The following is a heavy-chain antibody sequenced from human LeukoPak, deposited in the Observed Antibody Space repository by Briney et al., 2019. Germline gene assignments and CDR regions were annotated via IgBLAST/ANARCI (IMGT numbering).Heavy chain of an antibody. CDR2: IYTSGST. V-gene: IGHV4-4*07. J-gene: IGHJ4*02. D-gene: IGHD6-13*01. Sequence: KPSETLSLTCTVSGGSISSYYWSWIRQPAGKGLEWIGRIYTSGSTNYNPSLKSRVTMSVDTSKNQFSLKLSSVTAADTAVYYCARGGLKPDSSSRLRTYYFDYWGQGTLVTVSS. CDR3: ARGGLKPDSSSRLRTYYFDY. CDR1: GGSISSYY.